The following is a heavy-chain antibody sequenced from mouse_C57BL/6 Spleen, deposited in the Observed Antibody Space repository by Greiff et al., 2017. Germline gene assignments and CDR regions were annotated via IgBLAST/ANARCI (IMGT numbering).Heavy chain of an antibody. Sequence: VKVVESGAELLKPGASVKLSCKATGYTFTGYWIEWVKQRPGHGLEWIGETLPGSGSTNYNEKFKGKATFTADTSSNTAYMQLSSLTTEDSAIYYCARITTVVATRYFDVWGTGTTVTVSS. D-gene: IGHD1-1*01. V-gene: IGHV1-9*01. CDR3: ARITTVVATRYFDV. CDR2: TLPGSGST. J-gene: IGHJ1*03. CDR1: GYTFTGYW.